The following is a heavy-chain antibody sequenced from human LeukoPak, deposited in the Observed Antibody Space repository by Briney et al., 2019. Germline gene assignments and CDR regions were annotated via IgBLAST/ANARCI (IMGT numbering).Heavy chain of an antibody. CDR2: IYYSGST. CDR1: GGSISSGTYY. V-gene: IGHV4-30-2*03. Sequence: SQTLSLTCTVSGGSISSGTYYWSWIRQPPGKGLEWIGSIYYSGSTYYNPSLKSRVTISVDTSKNQFSLKLSSVTAADTAVYYCASVLLWFGEEGYMDVWGKGTTVTVSS. D-gene: IGHD3-10*01. J-gene: IGHJ6*03. CDR3: ASVLLWFGEEGYMDV.